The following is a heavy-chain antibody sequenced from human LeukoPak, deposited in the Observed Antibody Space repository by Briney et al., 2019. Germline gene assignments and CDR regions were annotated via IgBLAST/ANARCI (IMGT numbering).Heavy chain of an antibody. Sequence: SQTLSLTCTISGDSVSRTDAGWVWIRQSPSRGLEWLARTYYRSMWYIDYEPSVKSRITIDPDTSKNQFSLHLQSLTPDDTAVYYCARATLITIFGVVLRYYFDYWGQGTLVTVSS. CDR1: GDSVSRTDAG. CDR3: ARATLITIFGVVLRYYFDY. J-gene: IGHJ4*02. D-gene: IGHD3-3*01. V-gene: IGHV6-1*01. CDR2: TYYRSMWYI.